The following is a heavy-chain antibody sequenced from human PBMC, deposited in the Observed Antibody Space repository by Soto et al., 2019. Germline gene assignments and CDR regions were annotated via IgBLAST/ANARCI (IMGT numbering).Heavy chain of an antibody. J-gene: IGHJ4*02. V-gene: IGHV1-69*13. CDR3: AGGDNWNYGNYFDY. CDR1: GCTFSSYA. D-gene: IGHD1-7*01. CDR2: IIPIFGTA. Sequence: SVKVSCKASGCTFSSYAISWVRQAPGQGLEWMGGIIPIFGTANYAQKFQGRVTITADESTSTAYMELSSLRSEDTAVYYCAGGDNWNYGNYFDYWGQGTLVPVSS.